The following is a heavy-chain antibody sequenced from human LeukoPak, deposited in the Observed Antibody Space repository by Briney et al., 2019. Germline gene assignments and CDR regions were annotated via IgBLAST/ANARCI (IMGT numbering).Heavy chain of an antibody. J-gene: IGHJ6*03. CDR2: NYSGGSE. CDR3: AREESYYMDV. Sequence: PVGSLRHSCAASGFTVNSNYMSWVRQAPGKGPGLVSVNYSGGSEYYADYVKGRFTISRDNSKNTLYLQMNSMRAEDTAVYYCAREESYYMDVWGKGTTVTVSS. V-gene: IGHV3-53*01. CDR1: GFTVNSNY.